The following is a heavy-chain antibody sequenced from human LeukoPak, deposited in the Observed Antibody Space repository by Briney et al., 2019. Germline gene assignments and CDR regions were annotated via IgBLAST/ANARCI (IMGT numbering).Heavy chain of an antibody. V-gene: IGHV4-4*07. CDR1: GDSISSYY. J-gene: IGHJ5*02. Sequence: SETLSLTCTFPGDSISSYYWSWIRQPAGKGLEWIGRVYVTGSTNLNPALQSRVTVSVDTSKNQFSLKLTSVTAADTAVYYCARDRQWLVDHWGQGTLVTVSS. CDR3: ARDRQWLVDH. D-gene: IGHD6-19*01. CDR2: VYVTGST.